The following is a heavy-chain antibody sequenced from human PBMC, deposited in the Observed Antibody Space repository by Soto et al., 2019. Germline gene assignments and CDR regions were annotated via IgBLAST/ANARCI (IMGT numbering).Heavy chain of an antibody. CDR1: GGSISSYY. CDR3: ARGGDGLRFLEWLPTSYYYYMDV. D-gene: IGHD3-3*01. Sequence: PSETLSLTCTVSGGSISSYYWSWIRQPPGKGLERIGYIYYSGSTNYNPSLMSRLPIPVDTSKNHFSLKLCFVTAADTSVYYCARGGDGLRFLEWLPTSYYYYMDVGGKGTTVTVSS. V-gene: IGHV4-59*01. CDR2: IYYSGST. J-gene: IGHJ6*03.